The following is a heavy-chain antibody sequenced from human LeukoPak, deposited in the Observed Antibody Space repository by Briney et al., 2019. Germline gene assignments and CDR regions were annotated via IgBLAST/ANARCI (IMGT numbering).Heavy chain of an antibody. CDR3: ARGGRYSSAWLLDL. CDR2: IITVSETT. D-gene: IGHD6-19*01. Sequence: SVKVSCKASGGTFSDYVITWVRQAPGQGLEWMGGIITVSETTNYAQKSQGRVTFTADESTTTAYMELSSLRSEDTAVYYCARGGRYSSAWLLDLWGQGTLVTVSS. V-gene: IGHV1-69*01. CDR1: GGTFSDYV. J-gene: IGHJ5*02.